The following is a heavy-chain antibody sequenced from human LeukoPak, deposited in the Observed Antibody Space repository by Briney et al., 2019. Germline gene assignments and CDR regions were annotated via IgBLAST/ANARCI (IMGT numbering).Heavy chain of an antibody. CDR1: GFTFSNSA. CDR3: AALGYAIFGVGDDAFDI. D-gene: IGHD3-3*01. V-gene: IGHV1-58*01. CDR2: IIFDSGKT. Sequence: SVKVSCKASGFTFSNSALQWVRQARGQGREWIGWIIFDSGKTYDAKKFQGRVTITRDMSTTTAYLELSSLRSEDTAVYYCAALGYAIFGVGDDAFDIWGQGTMVTVSS. J-gene: IGHJ3*02.